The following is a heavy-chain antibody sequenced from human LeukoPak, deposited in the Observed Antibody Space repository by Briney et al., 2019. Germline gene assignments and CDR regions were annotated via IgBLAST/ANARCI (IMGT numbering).Heavy chain of an antibody. CDR1: GFTFSSYA. CDR3: AKDQKRAYDSSGYYDDSSDY. V-gene: IGHV3-23*01. Sequence: GGSLRLSCAASGFTFSSYAMSWVRQAPGKGLEWVSAISGSGGSTYYADSVKGRFTISRDNSKNTLYLQMNSLRAEDTAVYYCAKDQKRAYDSSGYYDDSSDYWGQGTLVTVSS. CDR2: ISGSGGST. D-gene: IGHD3-22*01. J-gene: IGHJ4*02.